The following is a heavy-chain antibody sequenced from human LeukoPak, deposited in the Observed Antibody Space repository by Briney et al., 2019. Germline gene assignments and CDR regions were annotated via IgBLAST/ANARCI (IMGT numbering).Heavy chain of an antibody. J-gene: IGHJ4*02. Sequence: PGASLRLSCTASRFTFSIFGMHWVRQAPGKGLEWIAVISSDGTNKYYADPVRGRFTISRDNSKDTLYLQMSSLRIEDTAIYYCRAATRYLDYYYDYWGQGTLVTVSS. CDR2: ISSDGTNK. V-gene: IGHV3-30*03. CDR3: RAATRYLDYYYDY. D-gene: IGHD3-22*01. CDR1: RFTFSIFG.